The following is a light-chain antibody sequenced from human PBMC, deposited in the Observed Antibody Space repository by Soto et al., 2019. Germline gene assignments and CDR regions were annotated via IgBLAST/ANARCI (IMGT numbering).Light chain of an antibody. CDR2: GNS. V-gene: IGLV1-40*01. Sequence: QSVLTQPPSVSGAPGQRVTISCTGSSSNIGAGFDVHWYHQIAGTAPKLLIYGNSNRPSGVPDRFSGSKSGTSASLAISGLQPEDEADYYCSSYRTGDTVVFGGGTKLTVL. J-gene: IGLJ2*01. CDR1: SSNIGAGFD. CDR3: SSYRTGDTVV.